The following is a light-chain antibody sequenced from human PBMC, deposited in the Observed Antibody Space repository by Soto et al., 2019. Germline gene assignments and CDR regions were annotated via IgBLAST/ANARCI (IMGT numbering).Light chain of an antibody. J-gene: IGKJ1*01. CDR3: QQYGSSSWT. CDR2: GAS. CDR1: QSVSSIY. V-gene: IGKV3-20*01. Sequence: EIVLTQSPGTLSLSPGERATLSCRASQSVSSIYLAWYQHKPGQAPGLLIYGASSSATGIPARFSGSGSGTDFALTISRLEPEHFAVYYCQQYGSSSWTFGRGTTVEIK.